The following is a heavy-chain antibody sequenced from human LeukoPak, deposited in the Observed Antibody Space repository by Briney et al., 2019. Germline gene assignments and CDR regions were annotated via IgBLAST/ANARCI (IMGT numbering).Heavy chain of an antibody. Sequence: SQTLSLTCAISGDSVSSKNGAWNWIRQSPSRGLEWLGRTYYRSKWYDDYAESLKGRITISPDTSKNQFSLQLNSVTPEDTAVYYCARDVGTSGLYTFDYWGQGTLVTGSS. V-gene: IGHV6-1*01. CDR2: TYYRSKWYD. CDR3: ARDVGTSGLYTFDY. J-gene: IGHJ4*02. D-gene: IGHD6-19*01. CDR1: GDSVSSKNGA.